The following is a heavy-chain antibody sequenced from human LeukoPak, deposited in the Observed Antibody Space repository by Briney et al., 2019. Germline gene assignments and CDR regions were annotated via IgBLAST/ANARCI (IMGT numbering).Heavy chain of an antibody. D-gene: IGHD2-2*03. CDR3: AREGDGYCSSTSCSAIWFDP. V-gene: IGHV4-4*07. CDR2: IYTSGST. J-gene: IGHJ5*02. CDR1: GGSISSYY. Sequence: PSETLSLTCTVSGGSISSYYWSWIRQPAGKGLEWIGRIYTSGSTNYNPSLKSRVTMSLDTSNDQFSLKLSSVTAADTAVYYCAREGDGYCSSTSCSAIWFDPWGQGTLVTVSS.